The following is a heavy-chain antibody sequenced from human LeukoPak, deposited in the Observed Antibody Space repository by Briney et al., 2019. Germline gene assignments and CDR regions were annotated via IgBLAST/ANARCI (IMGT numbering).Heavy chain of an antibody. CDR1: GGSFSGYY. Sequence: SETLSLTCAVYGGSFSGYYWSWIRQPPGKGLEWIGEINHSGSTNYNPSLKSRVTISVDTSKNRFSLKLSSVTAADTAVYYCARLGVYCSSTSCLEHFDYWGQGTLVTVSS. V-gene: IGHV4-34*01. J-gene: IGHJ4*02. CDR3: ARLGVYCSSTSCLEHFDY. CDR2: INHSGST. D-gene: IGHD2-2*01.